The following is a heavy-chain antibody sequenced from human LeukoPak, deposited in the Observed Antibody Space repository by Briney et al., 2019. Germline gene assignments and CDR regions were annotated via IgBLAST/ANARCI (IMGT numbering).Heavy chain of an antibody. D-gene: IGHD3-22*01. J-gene: IGHJ3*02. CDR1: GYTFTGYY. CDR3: ARVLVVSSDAFDI. V-gene: IGHV1-2*02. Sequence: ASVKVSCKTSGYTFTGYYMHWVRQAPGQGLEWMGWIHPISGATNYAPRFQDRVTMTRDTSISTAYMELSRLISDDMAVYYCARVLVVSSDAFDIWGQGTMVTVSS. CDR2: IHPISGAT.